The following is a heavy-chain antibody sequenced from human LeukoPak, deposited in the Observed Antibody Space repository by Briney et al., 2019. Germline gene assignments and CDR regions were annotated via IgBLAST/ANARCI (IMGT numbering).Heavy chain of an antibody. CDR1: GFTFSSYA. D-gene: IGHD6-13*01. CDR3: ARVRAAQGKYYFDY. V-gene: IGHV3-21*01. Sequence: KTGGSLRLSCAASGFTFSSYAMNWVRQAPGKGLEWVSSISSTSIYIFYADSVTGRFTISRDNAKNSLYLQMNSLRAEDTAVYYCARVRAAQGKYYFDYWGQGTLVTVSS. J-gene: IGHJ4*02. CDR2: ISSTSIYI.